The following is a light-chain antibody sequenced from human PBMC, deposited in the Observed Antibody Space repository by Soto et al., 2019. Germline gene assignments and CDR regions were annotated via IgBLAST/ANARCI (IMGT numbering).Light chain of an antibody. CDR3: TSCITANTRCV. Sequence: QSVLTQPASVSGSPGQSITISFTGTSSDIGRYNYVSWFQQHPGKVPKLVIFEVNYRPSGVSDRFSGSKSGNTASLTITGLQAEDEADNYCTSCITANTRCVFGSGTKVTVL. CDR1: SSDIGRYNY. J-gene: IGLJ1*01. V-gene: IGLV2-14*01. CDR2: EVN.